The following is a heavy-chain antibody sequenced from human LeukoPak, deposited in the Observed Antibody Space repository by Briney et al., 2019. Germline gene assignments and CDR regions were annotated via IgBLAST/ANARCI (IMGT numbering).Heavy chain of an antibody. Sequence: GGSLRLSCAASGFTFSSYWMHWVRQAPGKGLVWVSRINIDGSSTSYADSVKGRFTISRDNSKNTLYLQMSSLRAEDTAVYYCAKTVVLITPYYFDYWGQGTLVTVSS. CDR3: AKTVVLITPYYFDY. CDR2: INIDGSST. CDR1: GFTFSSYW. D-gene: IGHD3-22*01. J-gene: IGHJ4*02. V-gene: IGHV3-74*01.